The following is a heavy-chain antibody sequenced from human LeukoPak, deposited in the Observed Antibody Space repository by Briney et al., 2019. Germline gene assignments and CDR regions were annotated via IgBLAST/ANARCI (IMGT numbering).Heavy chain of an antibody. D-gene: IGHD3-22*01. CDR3: ARGLYDSNYYYYYYMDV. CDR1: GGSISSYY. Sequence: SETLSLTCTVSGGSISSYYWSWIRQPPGKGLEWIGYIYYSGSTNYNPSLKSRVTISVDTSKNQFSLKLSSVTAADTAVYYCARGLYDSNYYYYYYMDVWGKGTTVTVSS. V-gene: IGHV4-59*01. CDR2: IYYSGST. J-gene: IGHJ6*03.